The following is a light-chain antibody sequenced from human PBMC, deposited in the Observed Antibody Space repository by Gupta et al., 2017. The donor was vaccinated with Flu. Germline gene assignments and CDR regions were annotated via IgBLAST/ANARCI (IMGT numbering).Light chain of an antibody. J-gene: IGKJ3*01. CDR1: QSVSNN. Sequence: DIVMTQSPATLSVSLGERATLSCRSSQSVSNNSAWYQQKPGQPPRHLLFDASTRATDTPARFSGSGSGTEFTLTISSLQYEDSAVYYCQQNDNWPSFTFGPGTKVDIK. CDR2: DAS. CDR3: QQNDNWPSFT. V-gene: IGKV3D-15*01.